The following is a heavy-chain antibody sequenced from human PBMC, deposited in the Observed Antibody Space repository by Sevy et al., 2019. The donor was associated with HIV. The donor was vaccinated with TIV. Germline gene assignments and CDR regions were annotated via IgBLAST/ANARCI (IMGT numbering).Heavy chain of an antibody. Sequence: ASVKVSCKASGYTFTGYYMHWVRQAPGQGLEWMGWINPNGGGTNYAQKFQGRVTMTRDTSISTAYMELSRLRSDDTAVYYCAREGGNSSGWTFDYWGQGTLVTVSS. D-gene: IGHD6-19*01. V-gene: IGHV1-2*02. CDR3: AREGGNSSGWTFDY. CDR2: INPNGGGT. J-gene: IGHJ4*02. CDR1: GYTFTGYY.